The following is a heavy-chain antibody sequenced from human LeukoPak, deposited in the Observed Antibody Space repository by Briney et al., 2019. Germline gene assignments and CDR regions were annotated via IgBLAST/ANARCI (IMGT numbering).Heavy chain of an antibody. D-gene: IGHD3-10*01. J-gene: IGHJ4*02. V-gene: IGHV4-59*01. CDR3: ASASNSGSYYNIPFDY. CDR1: GGSISSYY. Sequence: PSETLPLTCTVSGGSISSYYWSWIRQPPGKGLEWIGYIYYSGSTNYNPSLKSRVTISVDTSKNQFSLKLSSVTAADTAVYYCASASNSGSYYNIPFDYWGQGTLVTVSS. CDR2: IYYSGST.